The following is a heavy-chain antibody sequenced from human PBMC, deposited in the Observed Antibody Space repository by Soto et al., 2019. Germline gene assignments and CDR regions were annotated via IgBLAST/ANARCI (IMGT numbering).Heavy chain of an antibody. Sequence: GGSLRLSCAASGFTFSNYAMHWVRQAPGKGLEWVAVISYDGSNKYYADSVKGRFTISRDNSKNTLYLQMNSLRAEDTAVYYCGRHYGSGSIGSWGQGTLVTVSS. CDR1: GFTFSNYA. J-gene: IGHJ4*02. CDR2: ISYDGSNK. D-gene: IGHD3-10*01. CDR3: GRHYGSGSIGS. V-gene: IGHV3-30*04.